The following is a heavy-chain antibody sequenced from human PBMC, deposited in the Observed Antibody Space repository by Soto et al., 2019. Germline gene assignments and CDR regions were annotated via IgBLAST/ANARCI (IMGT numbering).Heavy chain of an antibody. CDR3: ARVSRDISSGSNYYYGMDV. J-gene: IGHJ6*02. Sequence: SETLSLTCAVYGGSFSGYYWSWIRQPPGKGLEWIGEINHSGSTNYNPSLKSRVTISVDTSKNQFSRRLSSVTAADTAVYYCARVSRDISSGSNYYYGMDVWGQGTTVTVSS. V-gene: IGHV4-34*01. CDR2: INHSGST. D-gene: IGHD3-10*01. CDR1: GGSFSGYY.